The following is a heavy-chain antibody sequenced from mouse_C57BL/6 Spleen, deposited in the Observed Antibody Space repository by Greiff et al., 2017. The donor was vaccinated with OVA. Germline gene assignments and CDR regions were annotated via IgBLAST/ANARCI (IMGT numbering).Heavy chain of an antibody. Sequence: VQLQQSGPELVKPGASVKISCKASGYAFSSSWMNWVKQRPGKGLEWIGRIYPGDGDTNYNGKFKGKATLTADKSSSTAYMQLSSLPAEDSAVYFCARSPLYYAMDYWGQGTSGTVSS. CDR1: GYAFSSSW. V-gene: IGHV1-82*01. CDR3: ARSPLYYAMDY. J-gene: IGHJ4*01. CDR2: IYPGDGDT.